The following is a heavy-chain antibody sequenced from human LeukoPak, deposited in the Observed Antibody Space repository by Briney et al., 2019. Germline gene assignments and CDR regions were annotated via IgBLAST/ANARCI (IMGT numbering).Heavy chain of an antibody. D-gene: IGHD3-3*01. CDR2: INPSGGST. V-gene: IGHV1-46*01. CDR1: GYTFTSYY. J-gene: IGHJ4*02. Sequence: ASVTVSCQASGYTFTSYYMHWVRQAPGQGLEWMGIINPSGGSTSYAQKFQGRVTMTRDTSTSTVYMELSSLRSEDTAVYYCARGDDFWSGPPTPYFDYWGQGTLVTVSS. CDR3: ARGDDFWSGPPTPYFDY.